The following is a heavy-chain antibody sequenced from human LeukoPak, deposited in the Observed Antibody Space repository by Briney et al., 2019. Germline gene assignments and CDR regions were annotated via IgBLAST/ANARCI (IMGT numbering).Heavy chain of an antibody. D-gene: IGHD3-3*01. Sequence: GRSLRLSCAASGFTFSSYAMHWVRQAPGKGLEWVAVISYDGSNKYYADSVKGRFTISRDNSKNTLYPQMNSLRAEDTAVYYCARAYYDFWRGRFDPWGQGTLVTVSS. CDR1: GFTFSSYA. CDR3: ARAYYDFWRGRFDP. J-gene: IGHJ5*02. CDR2: ISYDGSNK. V-gene: IGHV3-30-3*01.